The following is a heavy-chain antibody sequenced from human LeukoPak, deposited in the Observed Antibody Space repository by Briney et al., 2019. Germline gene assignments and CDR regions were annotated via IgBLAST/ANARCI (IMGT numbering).Heavy chain of an antibody. CDR3: AKSPVPYPDPDYFDY. Sequence: QPGGSLRLSCAASGFTFSNYAMNWARQAPGRGLEWLSVIDNSGRRTDYADSVKGRFTISRDNSKNTLYLQMNSLRAEDTAVYYCAKSPVPYPDPDYFDYWGQGTLVTVSS. J-gene: IGHJ4*02. CDR2: IDNSGRRT. CDR1: GFTFSNYA. V-gene: IGHV3-23*05. D-gene: IGHD2-21*01.